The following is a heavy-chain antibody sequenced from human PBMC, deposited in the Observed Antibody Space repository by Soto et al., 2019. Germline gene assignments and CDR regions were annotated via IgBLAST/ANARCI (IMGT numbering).Heavy chain of an antibody. CDR2: INAGNVNT. CDR3: ARDPDGYFDY. Sequence: QVQLVQSGAEEKKPGASVKVSCKASGYTFTSYAMHWVRQAPGQRLEWMGWINAGNVNTKYSQKFQGRVTITRDTAASTAYMELSSLRSEDTAVYYCARDPDGYFDYWGQGTLVTVSS. CDR1: GYTFTSYA. V-gene: IGHV1-3*05. J-gene: IGHJ4*02.